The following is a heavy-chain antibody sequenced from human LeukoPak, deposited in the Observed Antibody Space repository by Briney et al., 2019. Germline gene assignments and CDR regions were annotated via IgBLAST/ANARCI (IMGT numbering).Heavy chain of an antibody. J-gene: IGHJ4*02. CDR2: INSKSRYI. V-gene: IGHV3-21*01. D-gene: IGHD6-6*01. Sequence: GGSLRLSCVDSGFTFTNAWMSWVRQAPGKGLEWVSSINSKSRYIYYADSLKGRFTISRDNGKNSVYLQMNSLRAEDTAVYFCARADSSSSRLDCWGQGTLVTVSS. CDR3: ARADSSSSRLDC. CDR1: GFTFTNAW.